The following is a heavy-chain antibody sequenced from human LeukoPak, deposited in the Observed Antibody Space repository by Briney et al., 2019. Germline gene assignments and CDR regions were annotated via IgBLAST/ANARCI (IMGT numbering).Heavy chain of an antibody. D-gene: IGHD6-19*01. CDR3: ARLAVAGPFAFDP. CDR2: IYPGDSDT. V-gene: IGHV5-51*04. CDR1: GYSFTSYW. J-gene: IGHJ5*02. Sequence: GESLNIPCKGSGYSFTSYWIVGAPQIPGKALEWMEIIYPGDSDTIYSPSFKAHVPISCDKPISTASPQWTPLKPSDTAMYYCARLAVAGPFAFDPWGQGTLVTVSS.